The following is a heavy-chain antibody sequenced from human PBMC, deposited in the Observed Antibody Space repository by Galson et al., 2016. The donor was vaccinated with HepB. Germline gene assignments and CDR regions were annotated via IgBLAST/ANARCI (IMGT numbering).Heavy chain of an antibody. CDR1: GFTFNAHW. D-gene: IGHD3-10*01. CDR2: IRGDGIVS. Sequence: SLRLSCAASGFTFNAHWMNWVRQAPGKGLEWVANIRGDGIVSYYTESVRGRFTISRDNAKNSLYLQMNGLRVDETAVYYCSREMTESYFDWGQGTLVTVSS. CDR3: SREMTESYFD. J-gene: IGHJ4*02. V-gene: IGHV3-7*01.